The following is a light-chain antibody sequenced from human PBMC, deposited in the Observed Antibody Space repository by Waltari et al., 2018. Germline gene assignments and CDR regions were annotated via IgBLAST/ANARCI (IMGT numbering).Light chain of an antibody. CDR1: QSVSSSN. V-gene: IGKV3-20*01. J-gene: IGKJ5*01. CDR3: QQYGSSPIT. Sequence: EIVLTQFPGTLSPSPGERATLSCRASQSVSSSNLAWNQQKPGQAPRPPLHGATSRATGIPDRFSGVGSGTNFTLIISRLEPEDFAVYYCQQYGSSPITFGQGTRLEIK. CDR2: GAT.